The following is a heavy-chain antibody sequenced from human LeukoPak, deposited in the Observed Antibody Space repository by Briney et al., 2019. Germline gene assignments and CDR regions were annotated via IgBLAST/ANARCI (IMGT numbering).Heavy chain of an antibody. D-gene: IGHD3-10*01. CDR1: GFTFSTYG. J-gene: IGHJ4*02. Sequence: GGSLRLSCVASGFTFSTYGMSWVRQAPGKGLECVSAITGRGGSTYYADSVKGRFTISRDNSKNTLYLQINSLRVEDTAVYYCAKDPVFGSGSYLFDYWGQGTLVTVSS. CDR3: AKDPVFGSGSYLFDY. V-gene: IGHV3-23*01. CDR2: ITGRGGST.